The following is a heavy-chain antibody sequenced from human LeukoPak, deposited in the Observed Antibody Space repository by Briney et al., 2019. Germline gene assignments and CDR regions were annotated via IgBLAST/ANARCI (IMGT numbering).Heavy chain of an antibody. CDR3: AKDLSWSIAVAGSYFDS. D-gene: IGHD6-19*01. Sequence: ASVKVSCKASGNTFNDYYTHWLRQAPGQGPEWMGWIHPVTGATQFAQKFQGRITMTRDTSTSTDYLELSRLRSDDTAIYYCAKDLSWSIAVAGSYFDSWGQGTLVTVSS. CDR1: GNTFNDYY. V-gene: IGHV1-2*02. J-gene: IGHJ4*02. CDR2: IHPVTGAT.